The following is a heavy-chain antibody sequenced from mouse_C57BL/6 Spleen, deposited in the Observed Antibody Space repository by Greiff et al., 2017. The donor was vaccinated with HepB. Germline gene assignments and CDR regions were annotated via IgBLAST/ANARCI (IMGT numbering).Heavy chain of an antibody. J-gene: IGHJ2*01. D-gene: IGHD2-4*01. CDR1: GYTFTSYW. CDR2: IDPSDSET. Sequence: QVQLQQSGAELVRPGSSVKLSCKASGYTFTSYWMHWVKQRPIQGLEWIGNIDPSDSETHYNQKFKDKATLTVDKSSSTAYMQLSSLTSEDSAVYYCARGRGYYDPFDYWGQGTTLTVSS. CDR3: ARGRGYYDPFDY. V-gene: IGHV1-52*01.